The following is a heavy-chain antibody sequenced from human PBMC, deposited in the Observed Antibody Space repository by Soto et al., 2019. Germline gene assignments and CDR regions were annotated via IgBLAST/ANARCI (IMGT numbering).Heavy chain of an antibody. V-gene: IGHV1-18*01. D-gene: IGHD1-26*01. CDR2: ISANNGNT. Sequence: QVQLVQSGAEVKKPGASVKVSCKASGYTFTSYGVSWVRQAPGQGLAWMGWISANNGNTNYAQKLQGRXTXTXNTSTSTAYLDLRSLRSDDTAVYYCARDRGSYALDYWGQGTLVTVSS. CDR3: ARDRGSYALDY. CDR1: GYTFTSYG. J-gene: IGHJ4*02.